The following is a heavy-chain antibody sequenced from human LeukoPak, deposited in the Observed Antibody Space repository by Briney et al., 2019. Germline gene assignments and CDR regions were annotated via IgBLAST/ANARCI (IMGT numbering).Heavy chain of an antibody. CDR1: GFTFNTYG. D-gene: IGHD2-15*01. CDR2: IRYDGSNK. CDR3: AKDGGSDPDAFDI. J-gene: IGHJ3*02. Sequence: GGSLRLSCAASGFTFNTYGMHWVRQAPGKGLEWVAFIRYDGSNKYYADSVKGRFTISRDNTKNTLYLQMNSLGAEDTAVYYCAKDGGSDPDAFDIWGQGTMVTVSS. V-gene: IGHV3-30*02.